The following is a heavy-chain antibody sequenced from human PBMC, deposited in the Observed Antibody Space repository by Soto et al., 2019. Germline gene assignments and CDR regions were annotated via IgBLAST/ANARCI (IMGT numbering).Heavy chain of an antibody. CDR2: ISPYNGNT. CDR3: ARDQTKWLTEAFDS. Sequence: HVQLVQSGAEVKKPGASLKVSCKASGYTFISYGVSWVRQATGQGLEWLGWISPYNGNTNYAQKFQGRITMTTDTSTSTVYMDLRSLRTDDTAVYYCARDQTKWLTEAFDSWGQGTMVVVS. J-gene: IGHJ3*02. CDR1: GYTFISYG. V-gene: IGHV1-18*01. D-gene: IGHD5-12*01.